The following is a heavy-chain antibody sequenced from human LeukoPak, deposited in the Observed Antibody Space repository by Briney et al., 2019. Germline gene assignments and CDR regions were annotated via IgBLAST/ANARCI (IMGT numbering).Heavy chain of an antibody. CDR1: GFTFSSYA. CDR3: AKDLAVVTPLLPFDY. V-gene: IGHV3-23*01. CDR2: ISGSGGST. Sequence: GGSLRLSCAASGFTFSSYAMSWVRQAPGKGLEWVSAISGSGGSTYYADSVKGRFTISRDSSKNTLYLQMNSLRAEDTAVYYCAKDLAVVTPLLPFDYWGQGTLVTVSS. J-gene: IGHJ4*02. D-gene: IGHD4-23*01.